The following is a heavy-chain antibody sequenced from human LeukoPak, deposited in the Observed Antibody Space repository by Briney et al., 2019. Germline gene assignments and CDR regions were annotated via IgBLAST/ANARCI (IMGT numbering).Heavy chain of an antibody. V-gene: IGHV3-21*01. CDR3: ARLSWLSINDFDY. D-gene: IGHD3-22*01. J-gene: IGHJ4*02. Sequence: GGSLRLSCAASGFTFTSYTITWVRQTPGEGLGWVSSISSSPTYIYYADSVKGRFTIYRDNAKNAQYLQMNSLRAEDTAVYYCARLSWLSINDFDYWGQGTLVTVSS. CDR1: GFTFTSYT. CDR2: ISSSPTYI.